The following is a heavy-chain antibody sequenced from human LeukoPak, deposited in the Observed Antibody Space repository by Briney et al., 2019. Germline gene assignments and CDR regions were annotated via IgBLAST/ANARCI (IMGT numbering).Heavy chain of an antibody. CDR2: ISAYNDNT. CDR3: ARDYDILTGSSLNWFDP. J-gene: IGHJ5*02. CDR1: GYTFTSYG. D-gene: IGHD3-9*01. V-gene: IGHV1-18*01. Sequence: ASVKVSCKASGYTFTSYGISWVRQAPGQGLEWMGWISAYNDNTNYAQKLQGRVTMTTDTSTSTAYMELRSLRSDDTAVYYCARDYDILTGSSLNWFDPWGQGTLVTVSS.